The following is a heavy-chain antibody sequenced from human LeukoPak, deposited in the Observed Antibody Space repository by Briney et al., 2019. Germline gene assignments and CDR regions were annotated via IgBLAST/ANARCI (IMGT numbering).Heavy chain of an antibody. CDR3: VREYCSGGSCSDAFDI. V-gene: IGHV3-48*03. CDR1: GFSLTTYE. CDR2: TDSNSETT. J-gene: IGHJ3*02. D-gene: IGHD2-15*01. Sequence: GRSLRLSCAVSGFSLTTYEMDWIRQAPGKGLEWVAYTDSNSETTHYADSVKGRFIISRDNAKNSLYLQMNSLRAEDTALYYCVREYCSGGSCSDAFDIWGQGTMVTVSS.